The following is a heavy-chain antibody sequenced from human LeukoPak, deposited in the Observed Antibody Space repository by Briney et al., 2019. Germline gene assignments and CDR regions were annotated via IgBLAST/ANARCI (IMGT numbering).Heavy chain of an antibody. J-gene: IGHJ4*02. CDR1: GFTVSSNY. Sequence: GGSLRLSCAASGFTVSSNYMSWVRQAPGKGLEWVSVIYSGGSSYYADSVKGRFTLSRDNSKNTLYLQMNGLRAEDTAVYYCARGGRSSGGYLYNFDYWGQGTLVTVSS. CDR3: ARGGRSSGGYLYNFDY. CDR2: IYSGGSS. V-gene: IGHV3-53*01. D-gene: IGHD1-26*01.